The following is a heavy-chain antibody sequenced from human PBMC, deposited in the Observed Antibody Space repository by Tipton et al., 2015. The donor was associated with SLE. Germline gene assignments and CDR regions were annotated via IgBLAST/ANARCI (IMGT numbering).Heavy chain of an antibody. D-gene: IGHD5-12*01. V-gene: IGHV4-61*02. Sequence: TLSLTCTVSGGSISSGSYYWSWIRQPAGKGLEWFGRIYTSGSTNYNPSLKSRVTISVDTSKNQFSLKLSSVTAADTAVYYCARALVATIPFDYWCQGTLVTVSS. J-gene: IGHJ4*02. CDR2: IYTSGST. CDR1: GGSISSGSYY. CDR3: ARALVATIPFDY.